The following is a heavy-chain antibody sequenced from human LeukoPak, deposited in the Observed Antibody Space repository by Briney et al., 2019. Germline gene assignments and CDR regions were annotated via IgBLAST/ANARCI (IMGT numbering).Heavy chain of an antibody. D-gene: IGHD3-10*01. J-gene: IGHJ4*02. CDR1: GFTFSSYS. CDR3: ARDVERTGGTYYYGSGSPRG. CDR2: ISTGRSTI. Sequence: PGGSLRLSCAASGFTFSSYSMIWVRQAPGKGLEWVSYISTGRSTIYYADSVKGRFTISRDNAKNSLYLQMNSLRDEDTAVYYCARDVERTGGTYYYGSGSPRGWGQGTLVTVSS. V-gene: IGHV3-48*02.